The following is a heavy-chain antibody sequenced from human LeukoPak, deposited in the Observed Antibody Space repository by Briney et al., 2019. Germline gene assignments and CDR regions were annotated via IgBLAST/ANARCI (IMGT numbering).Heavy chain of an antibody. CDR3: ARNYYDSSGHYYAFDD. J-gene: IGHJ4*02. CDR1: GFIFSSFR. D-gene: IGHD3-22*01. V-gene: IGHV3-21*01. Sequence: GGSLRLSCAASGFIFSSFRRNWVRQPPGKGLECVSSISSSGSPIYYADSMKSRFTVSRDNATHSLLLQLNSLTAEGTSVYYCARNYYDSSGHYYAFDDWGQGTLVTVSS. CDR2: ISSSGSPI.